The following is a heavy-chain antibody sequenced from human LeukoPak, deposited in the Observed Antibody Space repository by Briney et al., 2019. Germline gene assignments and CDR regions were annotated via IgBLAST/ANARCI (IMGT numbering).Heavy chain of an antibody. Sequence: ASVKVSCKASGYTFTSYGISWVRQAPGQGLEWMGWISAYNGNTNYAQKLQGRVTMTTDTSTSTAYMELRSLRSDDTAVYYCARVIRGIVVVPAAMSDYWGQGTLVTVSS. CDR1: GYTFTSYG. V-gene: IGHV1-18*01. J-gene: IGHJ4*02. D-gene: IGHD2-2*01. CDR2: ISAYNGNT. CDR3: ARVIRGIVVVPAAMSDY.